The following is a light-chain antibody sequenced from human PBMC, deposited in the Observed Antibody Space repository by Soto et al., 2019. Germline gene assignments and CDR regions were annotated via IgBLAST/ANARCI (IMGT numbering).Light chain of an antibody. CDR3: QQYVSSTPSWT. CDR2: GAS. V-gene: IGKV3-20*01. J-gene: IGKJ1*01. CDR1: RSVSSSF. Sequence: ETVLTQSPGTLSLSPGERATLSCRASRSVSSSFLAWYQQKPGQAPRPLIYGASSRATGIPDRFSGSGSGTDSTLTISRLEPEDFEVYYCQQYVSSTPSWTFGQGTKVEIK.